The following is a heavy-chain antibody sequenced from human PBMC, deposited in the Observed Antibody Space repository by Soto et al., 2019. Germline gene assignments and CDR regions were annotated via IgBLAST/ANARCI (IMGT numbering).Heavy chain of an antibody. Sequence: QMQLVQSGAEVKKTGSTVTVSCKALGTTFTYLYLHWVRQAPGQALAWMGWITRFNGDVHYAHKFQERVTITRDRSITTAYMRMSSLRSEYTAMYYCASGGAGSGPFTWELHDHWGQGTLVTVSS. CDR2: ITRFNGDV. D-gene: IGHD1-26*01. CDR1: GTTFTYLY. CDR3: ASGGAGSGPFTWELHDH. V-gene: IGHV1-45*02. J-gene: IGHJ4*02.